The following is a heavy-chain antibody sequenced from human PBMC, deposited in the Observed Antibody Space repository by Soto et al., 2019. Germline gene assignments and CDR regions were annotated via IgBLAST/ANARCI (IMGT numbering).Heavy chain of an antibody. CDR3: ARGPDFGVVPYYFDY. CDR1: GYTFISYA. D-gene: IGHD3-3*01. CDR2: ISAYNGNT. V-gene: IGHV1-18*01. J-gene: IGHJ4*02. Sequence: QVQLVQSGAEVKKPGASVKVSCKASGYTFISYAISWVRLAPGQGLEWMGWISAYNGNTNYAQKIQGRVTMTTDTSTSTAYMELRSLRSDDTAVYYCARGPDFGVVPYYFDYWGQGTLVTVSS.